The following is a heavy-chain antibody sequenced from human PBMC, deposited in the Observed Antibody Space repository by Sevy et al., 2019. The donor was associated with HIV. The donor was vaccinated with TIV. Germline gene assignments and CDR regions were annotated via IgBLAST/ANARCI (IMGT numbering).Heavy chain of an antibody. V-gene: IGHV4-4*02. CDR3: SILGDITMVRGVMSGFDP. J-gene: IGHJ5*02. CDR1: GGSISSSNW. Sequence: SETLSLTCAVSGGSISSSNWWSWVRQPPGKGLEWIGEIYHSGSTNYNPSLKSRVTISVDKSKNQFSLKLSSVTAADTAVYYCSILGDITMVRGVMSGFDPWGQGTLVTVSS. CDR2: IYHSGST. D-gene: IGHD3-10*01.